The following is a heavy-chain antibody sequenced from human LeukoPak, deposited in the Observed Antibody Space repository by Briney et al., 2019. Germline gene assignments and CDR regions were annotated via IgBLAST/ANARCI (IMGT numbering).Heavy chain of an antibody. V-gene: IGHV3-49*03. D-gene: IGHD4-23*01. CDR1: GFTFGDYA. J-gene: IGHJ6*03. Sequence: GGSLSLSCSASGFTFGDYAMSWFRQAPGKGLEWVGFIRSKAYGGTTEYAASVKGRFTISRDDSKSIAYLQMNSLKTEDTAVYYCTRDLMVTADRYYYYMDVWGKGTTVTVSS. CDR3: TRDLMVTADRYYYYMDV. CDR2: IRSKAYGGTT.